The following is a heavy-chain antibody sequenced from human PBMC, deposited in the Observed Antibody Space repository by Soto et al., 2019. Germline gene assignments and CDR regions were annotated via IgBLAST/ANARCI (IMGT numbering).Heavy chain of an antibody. D-gene: IGHD2-2*01. CDR1: GFTVSNTN. CDR2: IWNDGNTK. Sequence: PGGSPRLSCAASGFTVSNTNMHWVRQAPGKGKEWVAVIWNDGNTKNNADSVKGRFTISRVTCINSLYLQMNSLRGEDRAVYYCSREPCFSCGSIPYMDYWGQGTLVTVSS. V-gene: IGHV3-33*01. CDR3: SREPCFSCGSIPYMDY. J-gene: IGHJ4*02.